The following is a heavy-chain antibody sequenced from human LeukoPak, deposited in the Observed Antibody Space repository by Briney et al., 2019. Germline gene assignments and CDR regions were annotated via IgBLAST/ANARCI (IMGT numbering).Heavy chain of an antibody. Sequence: GASVKVSCKASGYTSNSFGITWVRQAPGQGLEWMGWISAYSGNTIYEHKFQGRVTLTTDTSTYTAYMELRSLRSDDTAVYYCARDLRLVRGVIMTYWGQGTLVTVSS. D-gene: IGHD3-10*01. CDR1: GYTSNSFG. V-gene: IGHV1-18*01. J-gene: IGHJ4*02. CDR2: ISAYSGNT. CDR3: ARDLRLVRGVIMTY.